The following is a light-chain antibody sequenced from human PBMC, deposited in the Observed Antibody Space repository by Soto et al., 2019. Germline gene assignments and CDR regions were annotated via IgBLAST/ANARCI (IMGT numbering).Light chain of an antibody. J-gene: IGKJ2*01. CDR1: QSVSSN. CDR3: QQYNNWHPFGS. Sequence: EIVMTQSPATLSVSQGERATLSSRASQSVSSNLAWYPQTPGQASRLLIYGASTRATGIPVTFSGSGSWPEFTLTISSLQSEDFAVYYCQQYNNWHPFGSFGQRTLLEIK. CDR2: GAS. V-gene: IGKV3-15*01.